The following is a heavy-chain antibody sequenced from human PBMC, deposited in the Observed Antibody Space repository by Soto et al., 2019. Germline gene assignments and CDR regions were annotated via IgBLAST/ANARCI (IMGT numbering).Heavy chain of an antibody. J-gene: IGHJ4*02. Sequence: GGSLRLSCAASGFTFSSYAMSWVRQAPGKGLEWVSAISGSGGSTYYADSVKGRFTISRDNSKNTLYLQMNSLRAEDTAVYYCAKDLRLVVVVATLDYWGQGTLVTVSS. D-gene: IGHD2-15*01. CDR3: AKDLRLVVVVATLDY. CDR1: GFTFSSYA. V-gene: IGHV3-23*01. CDR2: ISGSGGST.